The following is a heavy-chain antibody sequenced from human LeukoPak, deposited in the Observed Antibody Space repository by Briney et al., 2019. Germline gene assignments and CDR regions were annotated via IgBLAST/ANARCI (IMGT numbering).Heavy chain of an antibody. D-gene: IGHD3-22*01. Sequence: GGSLRLSCAASGFTFSDYYMSWVRQAPGKGLEWLANIKKDGTEKNYVDSVEGRFTISRDTAKSTLYLYLNSLRPDDTAVYYCARYTSGYSLEYWGQGALVTVSS. CDR3: ARYTSGYSLEY. J-gene: IGHJ4*02. CDR1: GFTFSDYY. V-gene: IGHV3-7*01. CDR2: IKKDGTEK.